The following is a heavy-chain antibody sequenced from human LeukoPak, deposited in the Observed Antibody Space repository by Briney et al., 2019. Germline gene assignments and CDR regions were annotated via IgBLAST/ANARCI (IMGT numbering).Heavy chain of an antibody. CDR1: GGSISSSSYY. CDR3: ARGGFGDTMIVVARSAFDI. D-gene: IGHD3-22*01. J-gene: IGHJ3*02. Sequence: SETLSLTCTVSGGSISSSSYYWGWIRQPPGKGLEWIGSIYYSGSTYYNPSLKSRVTISVDTSKNQFSLKLSSVTAADTAVYYCARGGFGDTMIVVARSAFDIWGQGTMVTVSS. V-gene: IGHV4-39*01. CDR2: IYYSGST.